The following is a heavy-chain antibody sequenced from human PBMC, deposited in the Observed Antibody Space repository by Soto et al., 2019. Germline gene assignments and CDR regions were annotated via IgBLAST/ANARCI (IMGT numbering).Heavy chain of an antibody. CDR1: GGSISSADYY. V-gene: IGHV4-30-4*01. Sequence: SETLSLTCTVSGGSISSADYYWSWVRQPPGKGLEWIGYIYYSGSTFFNPSLKSRVTISKDTSRNQFSLRLNSVTAADTAVYYCARAIVVTIGGMDVWGPGTTVTVSS. CDR3: ARAIVVTIGGMDV. J-gene: IGHJ6*02. CDR2: IYYSGST. D-gene: IGHD5-12*01.